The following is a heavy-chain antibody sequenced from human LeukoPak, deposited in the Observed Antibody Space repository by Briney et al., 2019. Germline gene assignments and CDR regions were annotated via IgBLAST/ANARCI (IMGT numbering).Heavy chain of an antibody. J-gene: IGHJ4*02. CDR1: GFTFSSYA. Sequence: GRSLRLSCAASGFTFSSYAMHWVRQAPGKGLEWVAVISYDGSNKYYADSVKGRFTISRDNSKNTLYLQMNSLRAEDTAVYHCATAGGCSSTSCSSDSWGQGTLVTVSS. CDR2: ISYDGSNK. V-gene: IGHV3-30-3*01. CDR3: ATAGGCSSTSCSSDS. D-gene: IGHD2-2*01.